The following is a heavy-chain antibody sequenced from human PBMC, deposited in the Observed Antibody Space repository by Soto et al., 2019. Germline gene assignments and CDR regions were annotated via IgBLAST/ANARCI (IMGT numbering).Heavy chain of an antibody. Sequence: SETLSLTCDVSGDSISSSGSSWNWIRQPPGKALEWIGFTYHSGSTYYNPSLESRVTISVDRSKNQFSLKLKSVTAADRAVYYCAASLSSQYYDSSGYYPDFDILGQGVMVTVSS. J-gene: IGHJ3*02. CDR1: GDSISSSGSS. V-gene: IGHV4-30-2*01. CDR3: AASLSSQYYDSSGYYPDFDI. CDR2: TYHSGST. D-gene: IGHD3-22*01.